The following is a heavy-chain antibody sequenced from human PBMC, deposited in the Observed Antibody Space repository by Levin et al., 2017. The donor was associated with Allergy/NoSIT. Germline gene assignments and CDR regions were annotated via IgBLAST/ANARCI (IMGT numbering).Heavy chain of an antibody. Sequence: GESLKISCAASGFTFSSYAMSWVRQAPGKGLEWVSAISGSGGSTYYADSVKGRFTISRDNSKNTLYLQMNSLRAEDTAVYYCAKDPALWDPRERRVWVDWFDPWGQGTLVTVSS. D-gene: IGHD1-1*01. CDR3: AKDPALWDPRERRVWVDWFDP. CDR1: GFTFSSYA. V-gene: IGHV3-23*01. J-gene: IGHJ5*02. CDR2: ISGSGGST.